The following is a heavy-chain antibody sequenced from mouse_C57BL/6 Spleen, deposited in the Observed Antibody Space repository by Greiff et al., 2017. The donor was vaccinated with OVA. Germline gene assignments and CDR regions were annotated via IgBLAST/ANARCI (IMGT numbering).Heavy chain of an antibody. CDR1: GFNIKNTY. Sequence: DVKLVESVAELVRPGASVKLSCTASGFNIKNTYMHWVKQRPEQGLEWIGRIDPANGNTKYAPKFQGKATITADTSSNTAYLQLSSLTSEDTAIYYCARYYGSSYGYAMDYWGQGTSVTVSS. D-gene: IGHD1-1*01. J-gene: IGHJ4*01. CDR2: IDPANGNT. CDR3: ARYYGSSYGYAMDY. V-gene: IGHV14-3*01.